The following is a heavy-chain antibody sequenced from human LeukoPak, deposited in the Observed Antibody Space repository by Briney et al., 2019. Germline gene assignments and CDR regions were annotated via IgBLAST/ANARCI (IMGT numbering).Heavy chain of an antibody. D-gene: IGHD1-1*01. J-gene: IGHJ5*02. CDR2: IYYSGST. V-gene: IGHV4-39*01. CDR1: GGSISSSSYY. Sequence: PSETLSLTCTVSGGSISSSSYYWGWIRQPPGKGLEWIGSIYYSGSTHYNPSLKSRVTISVDTSKNQFSLKLSSVTAADTAVYYCARTWKQSRGFDPWGQGTLVTVSS. CDR3: ARTWKQSRGFDP.